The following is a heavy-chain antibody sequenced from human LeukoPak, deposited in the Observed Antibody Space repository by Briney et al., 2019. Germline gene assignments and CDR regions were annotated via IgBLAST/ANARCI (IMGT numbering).Heavy chain of an antibody. V-gene: IGHV4-59*01. Sequence: SETLSLTCAVSGGSISSYYWSWIRQPPGKGLEWIGYIYYSGSTNYNPSLKSRVTISVDATKNQFSLKLSSVTAADTAVYYYARSPLYAYCGGDCSDYWGQGTLVTVSS. CDR1: GGSISSYY. J-gene: IGHJ4*02. CDR2: IYYSGST. D-gene: IGHD2-21*01. CDR3: ARSPLYAYCGGDCSDY.